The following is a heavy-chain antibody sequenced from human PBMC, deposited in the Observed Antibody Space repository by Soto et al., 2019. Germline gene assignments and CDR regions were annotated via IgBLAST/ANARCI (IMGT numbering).Heavy chain of an antibody. J-gene: IGHJ5*02. CDR2: IKQDGSEK. CDR1: GFSFSDYW. V-gene: IGHV3-7*01. CDR3: ARGGRDAYDWFDP. D-gene: IGHD3-16*01. Sequence: EAQLVESGGGLVQPGGSLRVSCAVSGFSFSDYWMSWVRQAPRKGLEWVAKIKQDGSEKDYVDSVKGRFTISRDNANNSLYLHMYSLRVEDSSIYYCARGGRDAYDWFDPWGQGTLVTVSS.